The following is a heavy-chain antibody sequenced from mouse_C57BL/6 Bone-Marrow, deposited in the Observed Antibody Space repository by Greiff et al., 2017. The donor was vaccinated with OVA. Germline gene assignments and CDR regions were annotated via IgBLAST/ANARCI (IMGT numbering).Heavy chain of an antibody. CDR3: ARLGAIYYDYPAWFAY. J-gene: IGHJ3*01. CDR2: IDPSDSYT. Sequence: QVQLQQPGAELVMPGASVKLSCKASGYTFPSYWMHWVKQRPGQGLEWIGEIDPSDSYTNYNQKFKGKSTLTVDKSSSTAYMQLSSLTSEDSAVYYCARLGAIYYDYPAWFAYWGQGTLVTVSA. CDR1: GYTFPSYW. V-gene: IGHV1-69*01. D-gene: IGHD2-4*01.